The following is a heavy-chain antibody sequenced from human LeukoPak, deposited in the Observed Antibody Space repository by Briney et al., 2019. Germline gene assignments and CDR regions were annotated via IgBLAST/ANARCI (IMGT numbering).Heavy chain of an antibody. CDR2: INHSGST. V-gene: IGHV4-34*01. CDR1: GGSFSGYY. CDR3: ARGPGWWGYYYYGMDV. J-gene: IGHJ6*02. D-gene: IGHD2-15*01. Sequence: PSETLSLTCAVYGGSFSGYYWSWIRQPPGKGLEWIGEINHSGSTNYNPSLKSRVTISVDTSKNQFSLKLSSVTAADTAVYYCARGPGWWGYYYYGMDVWGQGTTVTVSS.